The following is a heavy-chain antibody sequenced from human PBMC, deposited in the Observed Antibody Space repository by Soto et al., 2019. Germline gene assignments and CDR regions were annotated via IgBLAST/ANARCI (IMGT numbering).Heavy chain of an antibody. CDR2: IYPGDSDT. CDR3: ARQRQWLVRERIRGWFDP. J-gene: IGHJ5*02. V-gene: IGHV5-51*01. D-gene: IGHD6-19*01. CDR1: GYSFTSYW. Sequence: GESLKISCKGSGYSFTSYWIGWVRQMPGKGLEWMGIIYPGDSDTRYSPSFQGQVTISADKSISTAYLQWSSLKASDTAMYYCARQRQWLVRERIRGWFDPWGQGTLVTVSS.